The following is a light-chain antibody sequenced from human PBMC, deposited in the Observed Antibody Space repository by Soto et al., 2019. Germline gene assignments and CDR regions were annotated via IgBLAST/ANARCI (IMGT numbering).Light chain of an antibody. V-gene: IGKV1-39*01. CDR2: AAS. CDR1: QSISSD. J-gene: IGKJ1*01. Sequence: DIQMTQSPSSLSASVRDRVTITCQASQSISSDLNRYQQKPGKAPKLLIFAASSLQSGVPSRFSGSGSGTHFTLTVSSRQPEDFATYYCQQSYTTPRPFGQGAKVDIK. CDR3: QQSYTTPRP.